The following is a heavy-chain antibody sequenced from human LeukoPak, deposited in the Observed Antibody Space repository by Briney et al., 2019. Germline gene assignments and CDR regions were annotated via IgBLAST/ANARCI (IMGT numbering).Heavy chain of an antibody. CDR1: GYSFTTYW. CDR3: ARRPPYSRSSHFDY. D-gene: IGHD6-6*01. V-gene: IGHV5-51*01. Sequence: GESLKISCQGSGYSFTTYWIGWVRQMPGKGLEWMGIIYPGDSDTRYSPSFQGQVTISADKSIGTAYLQWSSLKASDTAMYYCARRPPYSRSSHFDYWGQGTLVTVSS. CDR2: IYPGDSDT. J-gene: IGHJ4*02.